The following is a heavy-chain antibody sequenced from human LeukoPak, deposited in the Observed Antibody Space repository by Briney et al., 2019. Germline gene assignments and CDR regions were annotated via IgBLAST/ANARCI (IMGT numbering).Heavy chain of an antibody. CDR3: ARRSVGVRKRIDF. V-gene: IGHV1-8*01. D-gene: IGHD5/OR15-5a*01. CDR2: MNPNSGNT. J-gene: IGHJ4*02. Sequence: ASVKVSCKASGYTFNNYDVYWVRQATGQGLEWLGWMNPNSGNTGYAEKFQGRLTMTMNTSITTAYMELSSLRSEDTALYYCARRSVGVRKRIDFWGQGTLVTVSS. CDR1: GYTFNNYD.